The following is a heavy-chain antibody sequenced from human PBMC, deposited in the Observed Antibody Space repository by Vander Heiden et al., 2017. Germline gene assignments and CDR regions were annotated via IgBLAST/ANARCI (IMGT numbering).Heavy chain of an antibody. CDR1: GFTFSNAW. D-gene: IGHD6-19*01. Sequence: EVQLVESGGGLVKPGGSLRLSCAASGFTFSNAWRSWVRQAPGKGLEWVGRIKSKTDGGTTDDAAPVKGRFTISRDDSKNTLYLQMNSLKTEDTAVYYCTGIAVATFDYWGQGTLVTVSS. CDR3: TGIAVATFDY. CDR2: IKSKTDGGTT. V-gene: IGHV3-15*01. J-gene: IGHJ4*02.